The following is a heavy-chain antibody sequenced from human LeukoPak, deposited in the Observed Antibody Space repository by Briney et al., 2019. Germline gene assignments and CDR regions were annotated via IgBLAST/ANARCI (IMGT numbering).Heavy chain of an antibody. J-gene: IGHJ6*02. V-gene: IGHV3-9*01. CDR3: ARDAVDTANAV. CDR2: ISWNSGSI. CDR1: GFTFDDYA. D-gene: IGHD5-18*01. Sequence: GGSLRLSCAASGFTFDDYAMHWVRQAPGKGLEWVSGISWNSGSIGYADSVKGRFTISRDNAKNTLYLQMNSLRAEDTAVYYCARDAVDTANAVWGQGTTVTVSS.